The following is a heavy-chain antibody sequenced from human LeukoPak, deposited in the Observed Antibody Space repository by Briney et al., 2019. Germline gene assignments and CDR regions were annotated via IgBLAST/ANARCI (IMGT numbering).Heavy chain of an antibody. CDR3: ARDPCYYSSGCQHDAFDI. CDR2: ISAYNGNT. D-gene: IGHD6-19*01. Sequence: ASVKVSCKASGYTFTSYGISWVRQAPGQGLEWMGWISAYNGNTNYAQKLQGRVTMTTDTSTSTAYMELRSLRSDDTAVYYCARDPCYYSSGCQHDAFDIWGQGTMVTVSS. CDR1: GYTFTSYG. J-gene: IGHJ3*02. V-gene: IGHV1-18*01.